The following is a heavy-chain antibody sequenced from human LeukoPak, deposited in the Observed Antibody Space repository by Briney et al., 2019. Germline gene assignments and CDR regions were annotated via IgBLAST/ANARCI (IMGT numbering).Heavy chain of an antibody. J-gene: IGHJ4*02. CDR2: ISPNSRNI. CDR1: GFTFSSYG. V-gene: IGHV3-21*01. D-gene: IGHD2-21*02. Sequence: GGTLRLSCAASGFTFSSYGMNWVRQAPGKGLEWVSSISPNSRNIYYADSVKGRFTISRDNAKSSLYLQLNSLRAEDTAVYYCARESDLQRFDYRGQGTLVTVSS. CDR3: ARESDLQRFDY.